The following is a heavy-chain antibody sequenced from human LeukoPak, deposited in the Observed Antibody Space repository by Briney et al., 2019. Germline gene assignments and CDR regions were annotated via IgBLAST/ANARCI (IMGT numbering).Heavy chain of an antibody. D-gene: IGHD1-26*01. CDR1: GGSISSYS. CDR3: ARVYYSGSYDYWYFDL. J-gene: IGHJ2*01. V-gene: IGHV4-4*07. CDR2: IYTSGST. Sequence: PSETLSLTCTVSGGSISSYSWSWIRQPAGKGLEWIGRIYTSGSTNYNPSLKSRVTMSVDTSKNQFSLKLSPVTAADTAVYYCARVYYSGSYDYWYFDLWGRGTLVTVSS.